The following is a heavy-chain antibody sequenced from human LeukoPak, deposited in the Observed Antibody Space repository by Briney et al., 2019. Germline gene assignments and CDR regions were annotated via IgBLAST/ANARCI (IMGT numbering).Heavy chain of an antibody. CDR2: IYYSGST. V-gene: IGHV4-31*03. Sequence: PSETLSLTCTVSGGSISSGGYYWSWIRQHPGKGLEWIGYIYYSGSTYYNPSLKSRVTISVDTSKNQFSLELSSVTAADTAVYYCARWRGDAFDIWGQGTMVTVSS. CDR3: ARWRGDAFDI. J-gene: IGHJ3*02. D-gene: IGHD3-10*01. CDR1: GGSISSGGYY.